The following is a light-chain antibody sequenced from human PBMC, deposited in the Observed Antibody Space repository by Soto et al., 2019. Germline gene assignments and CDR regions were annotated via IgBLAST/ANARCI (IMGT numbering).Light chain of an antibody. CDR2: EVT. Sequence: QFALTQPPSASGSPGQSVTISCTGTSSDVGGYNYVSWYQQYPGRAPKLMIYEVTKRPSGVPDRFSGSKSGNTASLTVSGLQAEDVADYYCSSYAASNNFYFVFGGGTKVTVL. J-gene: IGLJ3*02. V-gene: IGLV2-8*01. CDR3: SSYAASNNFYFV. CDR1: SSDVGGYNY.